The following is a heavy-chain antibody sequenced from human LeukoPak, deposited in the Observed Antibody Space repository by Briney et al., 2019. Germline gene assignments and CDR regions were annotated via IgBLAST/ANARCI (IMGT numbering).Heavy chain of an antibody. CDR3: ATWIKRGSSWYVDY. J-gene: IGHJ4*01. CDR2: INAGTGDT. Sequence: ASVKVSCKASGYTFTTSAIHWVRQAPGQRLEWMAWINAGTGDTRNSQKFQGRVTITRDTSANTAYMELSSLTSEDTAVYYCATWIKRGSSWYVDYWGHGTLVTVSS. D-gene: IGHD6-13*01. V-gene: IGHV1-3*01. CDR1: GYTFTTSA.